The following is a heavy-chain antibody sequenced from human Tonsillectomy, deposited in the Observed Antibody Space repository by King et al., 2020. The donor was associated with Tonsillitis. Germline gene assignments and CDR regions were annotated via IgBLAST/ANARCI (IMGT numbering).Heavy chain of an antibody. J-gene: IGHJ4*02. Sequence: MQLQESGPGLVKPSETLSLTCTVSGGSISSSSYYWGWIRQPPGKGLGWIGSIYYSGSTYYNSSLKSRVTIYVDTSKNQFSLKLSSVTAADTAVYYCARHGPLGYYERSGRTVFGYWGQGTLVTVSS. D-gene: IGHD3-22*01. CDR2: IYYSGST. V-gene: IGHV4-39*01. CDR3: ARHGPLGYYERSGRTVFGY. CDR1: GGSISSSSYY.